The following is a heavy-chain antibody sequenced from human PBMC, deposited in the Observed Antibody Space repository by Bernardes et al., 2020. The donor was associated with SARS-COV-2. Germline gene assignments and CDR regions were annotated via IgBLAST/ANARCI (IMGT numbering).Heavy chain of an antibody. CDR3: AKRENYDLWSGPNDY. V-gene: IGHV3-23*01. J-gene: IGHJ4*02. D-gene: IGHD3-3*01. CDR1: GFTFRNYA. Sequence: GGSLRLSCAASGFTFRNYAMSWVRQAPGKGLEWVSVVGGSGGSTYYADSVKGRFTISRDNSKNMLNLQMNNLRAEDTAIYYCAKRENYDLWSGPNDYWGQGTLVTVSS. CDR2: VGGSGGST.